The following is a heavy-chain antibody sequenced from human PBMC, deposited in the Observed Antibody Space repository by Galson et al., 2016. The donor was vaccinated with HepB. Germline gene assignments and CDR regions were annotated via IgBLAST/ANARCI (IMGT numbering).Heavy chain of an antibody. CDR2: ISITSTTK. CDR3: ARDDRWYFYDSSGYYDGAFDM. CDR1: GFTLSRHS. J-gene: IGHJ3*02. V-gene: IGHV3-48*02. D-gene: IGHD3-22*01. Sequence: SLRLSCAGSGFTLSRHSMNWVRQAPGKGLEWISYISITSTTKYYADSVKGRFTISRDNAKNSLYLQMNSLRDEDTAVYYCARDDRWYFYDSSGYYDGAFDMGGQGTMVAVSA.